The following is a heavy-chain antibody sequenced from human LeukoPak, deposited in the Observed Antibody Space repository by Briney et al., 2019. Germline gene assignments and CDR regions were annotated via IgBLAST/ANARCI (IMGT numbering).Heavy chain of an antibody. CDR3: AKPMTTVTPFDY. D-gene: IGHD4-17*01. V-gene: IGHV3-30*02. J-gene: IGHJ4*02. CDR1: GCTFNNYG. Sequence: GGSLRLSCAASGCTFNNYGMRWVRQAPGKGLEWVAFIRYDGSNKNYADSVKGRFTISRDDSKNTPYLQMKSLRADDTAVYYCAKPMTTVTPFDYWGQGTLVTVSS. CDR2: IRYDGSNK.